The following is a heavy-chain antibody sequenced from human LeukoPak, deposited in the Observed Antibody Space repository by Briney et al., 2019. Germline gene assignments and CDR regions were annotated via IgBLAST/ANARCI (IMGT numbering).Heavy chain of an antibody. CDR1: GGSISSSNW. D-gene: IGHD3-10*01. Sequence: PSGTLSLTCAVSGGSISSSNWWSWVRQPPGKGLEWLGEIYHSGNTNYNPSLKSRVTLSVDKSKNQFSLKLTSVTAADTAVYYCARRTGSGSYYKELLAFDIWGQGTMVTVSS. J-gene: IGHJ3*02. CDR2: IYHSGNT. V-gene: IGHV4-4*02. CDR3: ARRTGSGSYYKELLAFDI.